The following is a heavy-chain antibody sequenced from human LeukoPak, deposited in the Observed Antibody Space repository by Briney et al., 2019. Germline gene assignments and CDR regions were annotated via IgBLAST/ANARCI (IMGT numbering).Heavy chain of an antibody. CDR2: ISGRGVST. J-gene: IGHJ3*02. Sequence: GGSLRLSCAASGFTFSTYAMSWVRQAPGKGLEWVSGISGRGVSTYYADAVKGRFTISRDNSKNMLYLQMNSLRAEDTAVYYCAKDRRDAYTGDAFDIWGQGTMVTVSS. D-gene: IGHD5-24*01. CDR1: GFTFSTYA. CDR3: AKDRRDAYTGDAFDI. V-gene: IGHV3-23*01.